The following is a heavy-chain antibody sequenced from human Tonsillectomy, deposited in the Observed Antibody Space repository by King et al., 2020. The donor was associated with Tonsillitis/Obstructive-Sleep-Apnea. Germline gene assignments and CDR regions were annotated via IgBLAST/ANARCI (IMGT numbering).Heavy chain of an antibody. Sequence: VQLVESGGGLVQPGGSLRLSSAASGFTFSSYAMSWVRQAPGKGLGWVSTISGSGGSTYYADSVKGRFTISRDNSKSRLYLQMNSLGAEDTAVYYCATAGYCSGGSCPPHYFDYWGQGTLVTVSS. CDR3: ATAGYCSGGSCPPHYFDY. D-gene: IGHD2-15*01. CDR1: GFTFSSYA. J-gene: IGHJ4*02. CDR2: ISGSGGST. V-gene: IGHV3-23*04.